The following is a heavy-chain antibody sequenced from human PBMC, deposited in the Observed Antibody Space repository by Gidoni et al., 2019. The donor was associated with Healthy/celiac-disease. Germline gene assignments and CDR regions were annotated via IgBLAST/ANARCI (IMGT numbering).Heavy chain of an antibody. Sequence: EVQLVESGGGLVQPGGSLRLSCAASGFTFSSYALSWVRKAPGKGLGWVSAISGSGGSTYYADTVKGRFTISRDNSKNTLYLQMNSLRAEDTAVYYCAKSPLCSSTSCYSLIGWFDPWGQGTLVTVSS. D-gene: IGHD2-2*01. J-gene: IGHJ5*02. CDR2: ISGSGGST. CDR1: GFTFSSYA. CDR3: AKSPLCSSTSCYSLIGWFDP. V-gene: IGHV3-23*04.